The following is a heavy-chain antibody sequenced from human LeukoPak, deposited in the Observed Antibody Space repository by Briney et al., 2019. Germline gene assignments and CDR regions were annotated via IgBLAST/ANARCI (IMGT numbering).Heavy chain of an antibody. Sequence: GGSLRLSCAASGFTFSSYSMNWVRQAPGKGLEWVSSISHSSSYIYYADPVKGRITISRDNAKNSLYLQMNSLRAEDTAVYYCARDLSSGWYFDYWGQGTLVTVSS. D-gene: IGHD6-19*01. V-gene: IGHV3-21*01. CDR3: ARDLSSGWYFDY. CDR2: ISHSSSYI. J-gene: IGHJ4*02. CDR1: GFTFSSYS.